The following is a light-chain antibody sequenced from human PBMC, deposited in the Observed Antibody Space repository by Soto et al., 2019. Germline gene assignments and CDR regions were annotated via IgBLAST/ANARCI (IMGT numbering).Light chain of an antibody. J-gene: IGKJ1*01. V-gene: IGKV1-39*01. CDR1: QSISSY. CDR3: QQTDSFPRN. Sequence: DIQMTQSPSSLSASVGDRVTITCRASQSISSYLNWYQHKPGKAPKLLIYAASSLQTGVPSRFSGSRSGTDFALTISSLQRDDFATYYCQQTDSFPRNFGQGTKV. CDR2: AAS.